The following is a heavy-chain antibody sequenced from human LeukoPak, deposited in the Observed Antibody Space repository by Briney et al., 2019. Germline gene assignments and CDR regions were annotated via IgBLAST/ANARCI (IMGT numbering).Heavy chain of an antibody. D-gene: IGHD3-22*01. Sequence: GASVKVSCNASGYTFCAYYMHWVRQAPGQGLEWMGWINPNSGGTDYAQKFQGRVTMTRDTSITTAYMELSSLRSDDTAVCYCARAESSTFMMILMVGWVVDYWGQGTLVTVSS. CDR3: ARAESSTFMMILMVGWVVDY. V-gene: IGHV1-2*02. CDR2: INPNSGGT. CDR1: GYTFCAYY. J-gene: IGHJ4*02.